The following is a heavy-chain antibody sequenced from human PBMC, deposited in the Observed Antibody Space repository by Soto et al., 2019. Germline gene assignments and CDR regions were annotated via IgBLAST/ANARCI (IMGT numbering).Heavy chain of an antibody. J-gene: IGHJ6*02. Sequence: EVQLLESGGGLVQPGGSLRLSCAASGFTFSSYAMSWVRRAPGKGLEWVSAISGSGGSTYYADSVKGRFTISRDNSKNTLYLQMNSLRAEDTAVYYCAKNTMVRGVTDYYYGMDVWGQGTTVTVSS. CDR1: GFTFSSYA. CDR2: ISGSGGST. V-gene: IGHV3-23*01. CDR3: AKNTMVRGVTDYYYGMDV. D-gene: IGHD3-10*01.